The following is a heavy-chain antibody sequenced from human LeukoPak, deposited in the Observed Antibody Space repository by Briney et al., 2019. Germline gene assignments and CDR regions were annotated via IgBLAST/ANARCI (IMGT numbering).Heavy chain of an antibody. CDR2: ISAYNGNT. Sequence: ASVKVSCKASGYTFTSSGISWVRQAPGQGLEWMGWISAYNGNTNYAQKLQRRVTMTTDTSTSTAYMELRILRSDDTAVYYCARVLVGSYYYYYYMDVWGKGTRVTVSS. CDR1: GYTFTSSG. CDR3: ARVLVGSYYYYYYMDV. J-gene: IGHJ6*03. V-gene: IGHV1-18*01. D-gene: IGHD1-26*01.